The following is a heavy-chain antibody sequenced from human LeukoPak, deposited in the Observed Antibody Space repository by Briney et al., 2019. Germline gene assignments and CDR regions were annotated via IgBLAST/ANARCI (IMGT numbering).Heavy chain of an antibody. D-gene: IGHD1-1*01. V-gene: IGHV3-48*03. CDR1: GFTFSSYE. Sequence: GGSLRLSCAASGFTFSSYEMNWARQAPGKGLEWVSYISSSGSTIYYADSVKGRFTISRDNAKNSLYLQMNSLRAEDTAVYYCARDSNYRLFDYWGQGTLVTVSS. J-gene: IGHJ4*02. CDR2: ISSSGSTI. CDR3: ARDSNYRLFDY.